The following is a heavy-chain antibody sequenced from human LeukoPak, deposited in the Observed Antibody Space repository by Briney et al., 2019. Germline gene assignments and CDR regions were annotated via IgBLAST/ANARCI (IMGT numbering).Heavy chain of an antibody. CDR3: ARDGPWGRSFDY. Sequence: GGSPRLSCAASGFTFSTHSMNWVRQAPGRGLEWVSYISSSSTTIYYADSVRGRFTISRDNAKNTLYLQMNSLRAEDTAVYYCARDGPWGRSFDYWGQGTLVTVSS. CDR1: GFTFSTHS. D-gene: IGHD3-16*01. CDR2: ISSSSTTI. V-gene: IGHV3-48*04. J-gene: IGHJ4*02.